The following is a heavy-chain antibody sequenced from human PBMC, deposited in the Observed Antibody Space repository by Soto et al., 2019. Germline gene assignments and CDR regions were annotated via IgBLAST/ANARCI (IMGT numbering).Heavy chain of an antibody. CDR3: ARAPFVVAATGAFDI. J-gene: IGHJ3*02. CDR1: GYTFTGYY. CDR2: INPNSGGT. D-gene: IGHD2-15*01. Sequence: ASVKVSCKASGYTFTGYYMHWVRQAPGQGLEWMGWINPNSGGTNYAQKFQGWVTMTRDTSISTAYMELSRLRSDDTAVHYCARAPFVVAATGAFDIWSQGTMDTVSS. V-gene: IGHV1-2*04.